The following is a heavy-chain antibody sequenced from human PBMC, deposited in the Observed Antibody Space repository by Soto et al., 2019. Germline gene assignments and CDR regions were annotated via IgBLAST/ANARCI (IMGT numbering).Heavy chain of an antibody. CDR2: INTNTGNP. D-gene: IGHD3-10*01. V-gene: IGHV7-4-1*01. J-gene: IGHJ4*02. CDR3: ARTITMVRGPNSPTPVGY. Sequence: ASVNVSCKASGYTFTSYAMNWVRQAPGQGLEWMGWINTNTGNPTYAQGFTGRFVFSLDTSVSTAYLQICSLKAEDTAVYYCARTITMVRGPNSPTPVGYWGQGTLVTVSS. CDR1: GYTFTSYA.